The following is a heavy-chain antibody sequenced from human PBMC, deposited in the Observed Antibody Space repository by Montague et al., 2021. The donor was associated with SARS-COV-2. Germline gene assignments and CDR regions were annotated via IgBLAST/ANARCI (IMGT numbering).Heavy chain of an antibody. J-gene: IGHJ4*02. Sequence: SETLSLTCAVSGGSISHYYWSWIRQPPGKGLEWIGYIYSSGGTNYNPSLKSRVTLSLDAAKNHFSLRLSSVTAADTAVYYCARRTDILTGYYDYWGKGTLVPVAS. V-gene: IGHV4-59*01. D-gene: IGHD3-9*01. CDR3: ARRTDILTGYYDY. CDR2: IYSSGGT. CDR1: GGSISHYY.